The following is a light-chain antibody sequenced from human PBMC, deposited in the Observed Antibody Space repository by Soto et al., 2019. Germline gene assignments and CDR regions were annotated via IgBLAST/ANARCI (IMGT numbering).Light chain of an antibody. V-gene: IGLV2-14*03. CDR3: CSYARSSPYV. CDR1: SSDVGGYNY. CDR2: DVS. J-gene: IGLJ1*01. Sequence: QSALTQPASVSGSPGQSITISCTGTSSDVGGYNYVSWYQHHPGKAPKLMIYDVSNRPSGVSNRFSGSKSGNTASLTISGLRAEDEAHYYCCSYARSSPYVFGTGTKVPS.